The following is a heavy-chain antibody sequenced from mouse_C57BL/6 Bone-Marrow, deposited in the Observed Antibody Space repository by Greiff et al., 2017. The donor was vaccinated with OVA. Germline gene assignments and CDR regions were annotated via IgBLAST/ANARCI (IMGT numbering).Heavy chain of an antibody. V-gene: IGHV1-82*01. CDR3: ARPNYYGSNYYAMDY. CDR1: GYAFSSSW. Sequence: VQLQQSGPELVKPGASVKISCKASGYAFSSSWMNWVKQRPGKGLEWIGRIYPGDGDTNYNGKFKGKATLTADKSSSTAYMQLSSLTSEDSAVYFCARPNYYGSNYYAMDYWGQGTSVTVSS. J-gene: IGHJ4*01. CDR2: IYPGDGDT. D-gene: IGHD1-1*01.